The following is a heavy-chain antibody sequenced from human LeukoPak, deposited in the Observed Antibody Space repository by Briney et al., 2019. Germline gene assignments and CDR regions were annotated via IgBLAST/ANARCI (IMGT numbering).Heavy chain of an antibody. D-gene: IGHD1-26*01. CDR3: ARGGVPGATAHHYDY. Sequence: GGSLRLSCAVTGFTFDTYWMSWVRQVPGKGLEWVANINQDGSAKYYVDSVNDRFTISRDNAKNSLYLQMNSLRAEDTGVYYCARGGVPGATAHHYDYWGQGSLVTVSS. J-gene: IGHJ4*02. CDR1: GFTFDTYW. V-gene: IGHV3-7*01. CDR2: INQDGSAK.